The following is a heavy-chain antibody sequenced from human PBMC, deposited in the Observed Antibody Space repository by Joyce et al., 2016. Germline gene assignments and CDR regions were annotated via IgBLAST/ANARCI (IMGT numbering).Heavy chain of an antibody. CDR3: TRGILFPEY. V-gene: IGHV4-38-2*02. Sequence: QVQLQESGPGLVRPAETLSLTCTVSGYSITSGYYWGWIRQPPGKGLEWIGSISYSSAGTTFYNPSLKRRVTISRDTSTNQFSLRLHSVTAADTAIFYCTRGILFPEYWGRGTLVTVSS. J-gene: IGHJ4*02. CDR1: GYSITSGYY. CDR2: ISYSSAGTT.